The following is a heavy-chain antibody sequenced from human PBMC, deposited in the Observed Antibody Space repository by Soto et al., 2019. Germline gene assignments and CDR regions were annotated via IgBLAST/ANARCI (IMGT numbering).Heavy chain of an antibody. CDR1: GFTFSSYE. J-gene: IGHJ4*02. CDR2: ISRTGTTI. CDR3: AGALFGAPLGY. D-gene: IGHD3-3*01. Sequence: EVLLVESGGGLVQPGGSLRLSCVASGFTFSSYEMNWVRQAPGKGLEWVSYISRTGTTIYYADSVKGRFTISRDNAKKSLYLQVNSLRVEDTALYYCAGALFGAPLGYWGQGTLVTVSS. V-gene: IGHV3-48*03.